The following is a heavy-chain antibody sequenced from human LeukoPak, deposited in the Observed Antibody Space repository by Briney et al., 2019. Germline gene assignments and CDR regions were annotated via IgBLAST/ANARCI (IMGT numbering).Heavy chain of an antibody. V-gene: IGHV4-34*01. CDR2: INHSGST. CDR3: ARGPYYDFWSGYLDY. CDR1: GGSFSGYY. Sequence: SETLSLTCAVYGGSFSGYYWSWIRQPPGKGLEWIGEINHSGSTNYNPSLKSRVTISVDTPKNQFSLKLSSVTAADTAVYYCARGPYYDFWSGYLDYWGQGTLVTVSS. D-gene: IGHD3-3*01. J-gene: IGHJ4*02.